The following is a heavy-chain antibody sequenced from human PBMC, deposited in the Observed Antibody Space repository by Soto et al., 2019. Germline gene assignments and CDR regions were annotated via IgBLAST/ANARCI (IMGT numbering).Heavy chain of an antibody. V-gene: IGHV5-51*01. Sequence: GESLKISCKVSGYSFTNYWIGWVRQMPGKGLEWMGIIYPDDSDTRYSPSFQGQVTISADKSISTAYLQWSSLRASDTAMYYCASRSDSGSSGYGMDIWGQGTTVTVSS. J-gene: IGHJ6*02. CDR3: ASRSDSGSSGYGMDI. CDR1: GYSFTNYW. D-gene: IGHD6-6*01. CDR2: IYPDDSDT.